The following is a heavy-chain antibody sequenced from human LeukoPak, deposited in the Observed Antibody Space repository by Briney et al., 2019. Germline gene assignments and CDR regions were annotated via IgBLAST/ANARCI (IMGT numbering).Heavy chain of an antibody. Sequence: GGSLRLSCAASGFTFSSYEMNWVRQAPGKGLEWVSSISSSSSYIYYADSVKGRFTISRDNAKNSLYLQMNSLRAEDTAVYYCARHGLGIAARLFYYYYMDVWGKGTTVTVSS. V-gene: IGHV3-21*01. CDR3: ARHGLGIAARLFYYYYMDV. D-gene: IGHD6-6*01. CDR2: ISSSSSYI. J-gene: IGHJ6*03. CDR1: GFTFSSYE.